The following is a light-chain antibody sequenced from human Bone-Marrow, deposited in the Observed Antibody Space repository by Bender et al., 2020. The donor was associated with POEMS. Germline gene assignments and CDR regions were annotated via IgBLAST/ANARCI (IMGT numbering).Light chain of an antibody. J-gene: IGLJ2*01. Sequence: QSALTQPASVSGSPGQSITISCTGTCSDVGSYNVVSWYQENPGKAPQLIIYEVSDRPSGISNRFSGSKSGNTASLTISGLQAEDEADYYCSSYTGSSTLVFGGGTKLTVL. CDR3: SSYTGSSTLV. V-gene: IGLV2-14*02. CDR1: CSDVGSYNV. CDR2: EVS.